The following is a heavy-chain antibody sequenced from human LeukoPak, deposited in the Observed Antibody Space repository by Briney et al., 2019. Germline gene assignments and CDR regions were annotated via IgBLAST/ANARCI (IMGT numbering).Heavy chain of an antibody. V-gene: IGHV3-66*01. Sequence: GGSLRLSCAASGFTVTTNYMTWVRQAPGKGLEWVSIIYSGGYTDYSDSVKGRFTISRDNSKNPLDLQMNSLRAEDTAVYYCARRLEYSGSKGVFDYWGQGTLVTVSS. CDR2: IYSGGYT. CDR1: GFTVTTNY. CDR3: ARRLEYSGSKGVFDY. D-gene: IGHD1-26*01. J-gene: IGHJ4*02.